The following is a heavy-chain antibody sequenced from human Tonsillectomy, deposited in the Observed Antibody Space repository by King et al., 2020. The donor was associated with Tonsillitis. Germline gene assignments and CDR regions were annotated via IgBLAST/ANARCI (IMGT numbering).Heavy chain of an antibody. CDR3: ATEGLMPHEGWFDS. J-gene: IGHJ5*01. D-gene: IGHD2-2*01. Sequence: VQLVESGAEVKKPGSSVKVSCKASGGTFNNYAISWVRQAPGQGLEWMGRIIPLFRTSEYAEKFQGRVTMTADKSTSTAYMELSSLKSEDTAVYYCATEGLMPHEGWFDSWGQGTLVTVSS. CDR1: GGTFNNYA. V-gene: IGHV1-69*06. CDR2: IIPLFRTS.